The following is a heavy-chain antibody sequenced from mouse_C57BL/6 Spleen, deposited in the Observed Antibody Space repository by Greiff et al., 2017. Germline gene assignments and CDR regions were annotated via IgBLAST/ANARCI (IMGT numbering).Heavy chain of an antibody. V-gene: IGHV1-59*01. CDR3: APSYYGSSPHAMDY. CDR1: GYTFTSYW. Sequence: VQLQQPGAELVRPGTSVKLSCKASGYTFTSYWMHWVKQRPGQGLEWVGVIDPSDSYTNYNQKFKGKATLTVDTSSSTAYMQLSSLTSEDSAVYYCAPSYYGSSPHAMDYWGQGTSVTVSS. J-gene: IGHJ4*01. CDR2: IDPSDSYT. D-gene: IGHD1-1*01.